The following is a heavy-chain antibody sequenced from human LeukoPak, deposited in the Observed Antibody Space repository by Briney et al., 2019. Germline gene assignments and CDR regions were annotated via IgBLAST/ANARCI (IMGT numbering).Heavy chain of an antibody. Sequence: GGPLRLSCAASGFTFSSYSMNWVRQAPGKGLEWVSSISSSSSYIYYADSVKGRFTISRDNAKNSLYLQMNSLRAEDTAVYYCARDLAYYYDSSGYNSADYWGQGTLVTVSS. D-gene: IGHD3-22*01. CDR1: GFTFSSYS. J-gene: IGHJ4*02. V-gene: IGHV3-21*01. CDR3: ARDLAYYYDSSGYNSADY. CDR2: ISSSSSYI.